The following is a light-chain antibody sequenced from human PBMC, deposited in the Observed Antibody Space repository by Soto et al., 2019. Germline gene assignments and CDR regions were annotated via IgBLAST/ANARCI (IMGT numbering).Light chain of an antibody. J-gene: IGKJ4*02. CDR2: KAS. V-gene: IGKV1-5*03. Sequence: DIQMTQSPSTLSASVGDRVTITCRASQSISSWLAWYQQKPGKAPKLLIYKASSLESGVPSRFSGSGSGTEFTLTISSLQPDAFATYYCQQDNSYSPNTFGGGTKVELK. CDR1: QSISSW. CDR3: QQDNSYSPNT.